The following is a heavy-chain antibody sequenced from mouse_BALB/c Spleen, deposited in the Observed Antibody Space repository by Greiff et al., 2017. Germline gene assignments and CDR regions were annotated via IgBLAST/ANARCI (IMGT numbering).Heavy chain of an antibody. CDR2: FYPGSGSI. CDR1: GYTFTENT. D-gene: IGHD1-1*01. CDR3: ARHEVPYYGSSYDWFAY. J-gene: IGHJ3*01. Sequence: QVQLKQSGAELVKPGASVKLSCKASGYTFTENTIHWVKQRSGQGLEWIGWFYPGSGSIKYNEKFKDKATLTADKSSSTVYMELSRLTSEDSAVYFCARHEVPYYGSSYDWFAYWGQGTLVTVSA. V-gene: IGHV1-62-2*01.